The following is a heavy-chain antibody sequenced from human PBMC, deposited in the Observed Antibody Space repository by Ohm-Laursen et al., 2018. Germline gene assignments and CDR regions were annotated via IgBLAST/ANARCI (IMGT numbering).Heavy chain of an antibody. CDR3: ARDSSGSFYYYYGMDV. D-gene: IGHD3-22*01. CDR1: GFTLSSYD. CDR2: IGFSSSYI. V-gene: IGHV3-21*01. Sequence: SLRLSCTASGFTLSSYDMNWVRQAPGKGLEWVSSIGFSSSYIYYADSVKGRFTISRDNAKNSLYLQMNSLRAEDTAVYYCARDSSGSFYYYYGMDVWGQGTTVTVSS. J-gene: IGHJ6*02.